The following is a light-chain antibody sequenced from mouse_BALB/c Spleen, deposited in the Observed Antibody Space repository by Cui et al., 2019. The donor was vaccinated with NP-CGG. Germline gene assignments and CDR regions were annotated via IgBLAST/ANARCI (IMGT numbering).Light chain of an antibody. Sequence: QAVLTQESALTTSPGETVTLTCRSSTGAVTNSNYANWVQEKPDHLFTGLIGGTNNRAPGVPARFSGSLIGDKAALTITGTQTEDEAIYFCALWYSNHWVFGGGTKLTVL. J-gene: IGLJ1*01. V-gene: IGLV1*01. CDR2: GTN. CDR3: ALWYSNHWV. CDR1: TGAVTNSNY.